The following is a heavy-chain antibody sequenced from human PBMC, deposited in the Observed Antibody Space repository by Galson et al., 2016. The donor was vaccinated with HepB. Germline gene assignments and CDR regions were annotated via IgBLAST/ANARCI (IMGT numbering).Heavy chain of an antibody. D-gene: IGHD3-22*01. CDR1: GFTFSRYG. CDR3: TTPTEFVWDYDISNYGTEY. CDR2: ILYDGSKK. Sequence: SLRLSCAASGFTFSRYGMHWVRQAPGKGLEWVAVILYDGSKKYYADSVKGRFTVSRDNAKNSLYLQMNSLRAEDTAVYYCTTPTEFVWDYDISNYGTEYWGQGTQVTVSS. V-gene: IGHV3-33*03. J-gene: IGHJ4*02.